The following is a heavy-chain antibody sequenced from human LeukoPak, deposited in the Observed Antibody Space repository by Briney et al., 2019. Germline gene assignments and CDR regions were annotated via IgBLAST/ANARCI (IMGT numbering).Heavy chain of an antibody. CDR3: VRAFDS. CDR2: VFYTGKT. V-gene: IGHV4-39*07. CDR1: GGSVSTSDYY. J-gene: IGHJ4*02. Sequence: SETLSLTCTVSGGSVSTSDYYWGWIRQSPVKGLEWIGDVFYTGKTNYNPSLRGRATISIDTSKNQFSLKLTYVTAADSAVYYCVRAFDSWGQGTLVTVSS.